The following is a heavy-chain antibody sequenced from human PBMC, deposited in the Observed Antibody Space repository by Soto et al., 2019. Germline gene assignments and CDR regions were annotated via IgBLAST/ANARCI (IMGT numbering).Heavy chain of an antibody. D-gene: IGHD3-10*01. V-gene: IGHV1-69*13. Sequence: SVKVSCKASGGTFSSYAISWVRQAPGQGLEWMGGIIPIFGTANYAQKFQGRVTITADESTSTAYMELSSLRSEDTAVYYCARGGSGSSLTLNLDYWGQGTLVTVSS. CDR1: GGTFSSYA. CDR2: IIPIFGTA. CDR3: ARGGSGSSLTLNLDY. J-gene: IGHJ4*02.